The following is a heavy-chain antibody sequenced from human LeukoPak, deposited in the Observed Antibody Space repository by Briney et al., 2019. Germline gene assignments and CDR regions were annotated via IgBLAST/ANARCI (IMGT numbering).Heavy chain of an antibody. CDR2: INGDESST. CDR3: ARVYSSGWSLPFEY. CDR1: AFTFNTYW. D-gene: IGHD6-19*01. Sequence: GGSLRLSCAASAFTFNTYWMHWVRQVPGRGLEWVSRINGDESSTNYADSVKGRFTISRDNSKNTLYLQMSSLRAEDTAIYYCARVYSSGWSLPFEYWGQGTLVTVSS. J-gene: IGHJ4*02. V-gene: IGHV3-74*01.